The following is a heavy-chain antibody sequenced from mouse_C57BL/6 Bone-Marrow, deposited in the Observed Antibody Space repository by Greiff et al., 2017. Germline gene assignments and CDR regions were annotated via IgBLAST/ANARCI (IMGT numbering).Heavy chain of an antibody. V-gene: IGHV1-50*01. J-gene: IGHJ2*01. Sequence: QVQLQQPGAELVKPGASVKLSCKASGYTFTSYWMQWVKQRPGQGLEWIGEIDPSDSYTNYNQKFKGKATLTVDTSSSTAYMQPSSLTSEDSAVYYCASTVSFDYWGQGTTLTVSS. CDR3: ASTVSFDY. CDR1: GYTFTSYW. CDR2: IDPSDSYT.